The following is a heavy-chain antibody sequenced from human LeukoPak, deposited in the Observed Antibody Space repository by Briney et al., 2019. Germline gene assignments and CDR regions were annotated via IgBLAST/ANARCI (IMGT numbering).Heavy chain of an antibody. Sequence: GGSLRLYCAASGFTFSSFWMHWVRQAPGKGLVWVSRINTDGSSTSSADSVKGRLTISRDNAKNTLYLQMNSLRAEDTAVYYCATGSGLWSPDYWGQGTLVTVSS. V-gene: IGHV3-74*01. CDR2: INTDGSST. J-gene: IGHJ4*02. D-gene: IGHD5-18*01. CDR3: ATGSGLWSPDY. CDR1: GFTFSSFW.